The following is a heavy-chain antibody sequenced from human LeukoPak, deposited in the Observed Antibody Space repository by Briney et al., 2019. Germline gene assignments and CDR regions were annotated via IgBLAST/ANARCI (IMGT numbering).Heavy chain of an antibody. CDR1: GFTFSSYA. J-gene: IGHJ4*02. Sequence: GGSLRLSCAASGFTFSSYAMSWVRQAPGKGLEWVTAISGSGGSTYYADSVKGRFTISRDNSKNTLYLQMNSLRDEDTAIYYCVRDPDALDFWGQGTPVTVSS. CDR3: VRDPDALDF. V-gene: IGHV3-23*01. CDR2: ISGSGGST.